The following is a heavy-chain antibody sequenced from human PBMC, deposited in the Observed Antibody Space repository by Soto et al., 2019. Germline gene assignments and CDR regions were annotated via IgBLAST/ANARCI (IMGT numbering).Heavy chain of an antibody. V-gene: IGHV5-10-1*01. J-gene: IGHJ4*02. D-gene: IGHD2-2*01. CDR2: IDPSDSYV. Sequence: SLKMSCHASGYSFTAYWITWVRQMPGKGLEWMATIDPSDSYVDYSPSFRGHVTFSVDRSITTVYLQWNSLKASDSAMYFCTRRASSSFYHFDFWGQGALVTVSS. CDR3: TRRASSSFYHFDF. CDR1: GYSFTAYW.